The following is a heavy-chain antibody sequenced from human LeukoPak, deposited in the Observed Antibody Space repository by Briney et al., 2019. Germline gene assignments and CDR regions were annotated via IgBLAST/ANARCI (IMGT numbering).Heavy chain of an antibody. Sequence: ASVKVSCKASGYTFTNYYIHWVRQAPGQGLEWMGMINPSGGSTSYAQKFQGRVTVTGDMSTNTVYMELSSLRSEDTAIYYCARNHHYFDIAFDYWGQGSLVTVSS. D-gene: IGHD2/OR15-2a*01. J-gene: IGHJ4*02. V-gene: IGHV1-46*01. CDR1: GYTFTNYY. CDR3: ARNHHYFDIAFDY. CDR2: INPSGGST.